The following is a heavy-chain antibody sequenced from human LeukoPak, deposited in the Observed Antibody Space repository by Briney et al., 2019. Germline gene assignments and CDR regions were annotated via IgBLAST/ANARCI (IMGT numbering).Heavy chain of an antibody. CDR3: ARVDYYGSGSYYNESYLFDY. Sequence: SETLSLTCAVYGGSFSGYYWSWIRQPPGKGLEWIGEINHSGSTNYNPSLKSRVTISVDTSKNQFSLKLSSVTAADTAAYYCARVDYYGSGSYYNESYLFDYRGQGTLVTVSS. CDR1: GGSFSGYY. V-gene: IGHV4-34*01. CDR2: INHSGST. D-gene: IGHD3-10*01. J-gene: IGHJ4*02.